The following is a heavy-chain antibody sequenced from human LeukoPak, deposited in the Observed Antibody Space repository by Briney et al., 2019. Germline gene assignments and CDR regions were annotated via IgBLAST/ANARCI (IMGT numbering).Heavy chain of an antibody. CDR2: IYYSGST. V-gene: IGHV4-59*01. Sequence: GSLRLSCAASGFTFSSYWMSWIRQPPGKGLEWVGYIYYSGSTNYNPSLKSRVTISVDTSKNQFSLKLSSVTAADTAVYYCARDLVGATTDWGQGTLVTVSS. D-gene: IGHD1-26*01. CDR3: ARDLVGATTD. J-gene: IGHJ4*02. CDR1: GFTFSSYW.